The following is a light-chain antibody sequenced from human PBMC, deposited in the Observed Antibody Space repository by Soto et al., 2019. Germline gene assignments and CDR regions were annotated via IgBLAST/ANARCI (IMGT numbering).Light chain of an antibody. J-gene: IGKJ3*01. CDR2: GAS. CDR1: QSVSSN. V-gene: IGKV3-15*01. CDR3: QQYNNRPTFT. Sequence: EIVMTQSPATLSVSPGERATLSCRASQSVSSNLAWYQQKPGQAPRLLIYGASTRATGIPARFSGSGSGTEFTLTISSLQSEDFSVYYCQQYNNRPTFTSGPGTKVDIK.